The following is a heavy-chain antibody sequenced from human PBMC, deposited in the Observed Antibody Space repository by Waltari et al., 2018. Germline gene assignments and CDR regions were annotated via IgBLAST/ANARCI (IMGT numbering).Heavy chain of an antibody. CDR2: ISSSSSYI. Sequence: EVQLVESGGGLVKPGGSLRLSCAASGFTFSSYSMNWVRQAPGKGLEWVSSISSSSSYIYYADSVKGRFTITRDNAKNSLYLQMNSLRAEDTAVYYCARELLKLYYFDYWGQGTLVTVSS. CDR1: GFTFSSYS. CDR3: ARELLKLYYFDY. J-gene: IGHJ4*02. V-gene: IGHV3-21*01. D-gene: IGHD2-15*01.